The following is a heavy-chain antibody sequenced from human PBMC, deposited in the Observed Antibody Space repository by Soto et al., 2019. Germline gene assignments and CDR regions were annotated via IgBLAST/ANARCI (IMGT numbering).Heavy chain of an antibody. D-gene: IGHD2-15*01. CDR1: GFTFGSYA. CDR2: ISGSGGST. Sequence: GGSLRLSCAASGFTFGSYAMSWVRQAPGKGLEWVSAISGSGGSTYYADSVKGRFTISRDNSKNTLYLQMNSLRAEDTAVYYCAKDFLYCSGGSCYVGYFDYWGQGTPVTVSS. V-gene: IGHV3-23*01. J-gene: IGHJ4*02. CDR3: AKDFLYCSGGSCYVGYFDY.